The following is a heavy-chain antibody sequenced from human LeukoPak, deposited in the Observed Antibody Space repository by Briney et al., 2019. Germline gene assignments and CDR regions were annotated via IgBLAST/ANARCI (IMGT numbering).Heavy chain of an antibody. CDR3: ARDYGRSRDYGMDV. CDR2: ISTDGSQT. D-gene: IGHD3-10*01. J-gene: IGHJ6*02. Sequence: GGSLRLSCEASGFTFSNYWMHWVRQPPGKGLMWVSQISTDGSQTFYADSVKGRFTISRDNAKNTLFLQMDSLRAEDTAVYYCARDYGRSRDYGMDVWGQGTTVTVSS. CDR1: GFTFSNYW. V-gene: IGHV3-74*01.